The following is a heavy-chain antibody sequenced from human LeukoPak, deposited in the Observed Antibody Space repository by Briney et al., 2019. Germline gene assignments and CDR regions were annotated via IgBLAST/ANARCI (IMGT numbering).Heavy chain of an antibody. CDR3: ARAMYDSSGYYRVYYFDY. Sequence: SETLSLTCAVYGGSFSGYYWSWIRQPPGKGLEWIGEINHSGSTNYNPPLKSRVTISVDTSKNQFSLKLSSVTAADTAVYYCARAMYDSSGYYRVYYFDYWGQGTLVTVSS. CDR2: INHSGST. J-gene: IGHJ4*02. CDR1: GGSFSGYY. V-gene: IGHV4-34*01. D-gene: IGHD3-22*01.